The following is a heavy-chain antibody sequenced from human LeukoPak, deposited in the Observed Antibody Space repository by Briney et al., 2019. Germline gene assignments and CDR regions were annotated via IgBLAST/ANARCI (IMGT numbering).Heavy chain of an antibody. V-gene: IGHV4-38-2*02. CDR2: IYHSGST. CDR3: ARDSGITSPNWFDP. J-gene: IGHJ5*02. D-gene: IGHD2-2*01. Sequence: SETLSLTCTASGYSISSGYYWGWIRPPPGKGLEWIGSIYHSGSTYYNPSLKSRVTISVDTSKNQFSLKLSSVTAADTAVYYCARDSGITSPNWFDPWGQGTLVTVSS. CDR1: GYSISSGYY.